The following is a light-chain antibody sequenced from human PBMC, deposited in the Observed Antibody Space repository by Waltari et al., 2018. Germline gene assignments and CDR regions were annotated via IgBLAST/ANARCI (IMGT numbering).Light chain of an antibody. CDR1: QSVSSY. V-gene: IGKV3-11*01. CDR2: DAS. J-gene: IGKJ2*01. Sequence: VLTQSPATLSLSPGEGATLSCRASQSVSSYLAWYQQKPGPAPRLLIYDASNRATGIPARFSGSGSGTDFTLTISSLEPEDFAVYYCQQRSNWRYTFGQGTKLEIK. CDR3: QQRSNWRYT.